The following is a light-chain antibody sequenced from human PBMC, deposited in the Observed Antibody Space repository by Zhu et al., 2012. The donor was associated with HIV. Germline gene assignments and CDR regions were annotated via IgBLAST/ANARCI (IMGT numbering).Light chain of an antibody. J-gene: IGKJ4*01. V-gene: IGKV3-20*01. CDR3: QQYGSSPLT. CDR1: QSVTNDY. Sequence: EIVLTQSPGTLSLSPGDRATLSCRASQSVTNDYLAWYQQKPGQAPRLLIYDATSRAIAIPDRFSGSGSGTDFSLTITRLEPEDFAVYYCQQYGSSPLTFGGGTKVDIK. CDR2: DAT.